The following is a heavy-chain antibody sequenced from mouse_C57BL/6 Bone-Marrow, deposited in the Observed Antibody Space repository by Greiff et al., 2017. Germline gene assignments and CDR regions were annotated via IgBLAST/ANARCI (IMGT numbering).Heavy chain of an antibody. V-gene: IGHV3-6*01. CDR2: ISYDGSN. CDR3: ARDDYDPSFAY. J-gene: IGHJ3*01. Sequence: ESGPGLVKPSQSLSLTCSVTGYSITSGYYWNWIRQFPGNKLEWMGYISYDGSNNYNPSLKNRISITRDTSKNQFFLKLNSVTPEDTATXYCARDDYDPSFAYWGQGTLVTVSA. CDR1: GYSITSGYY. D-gene: IGHD2-4*01.